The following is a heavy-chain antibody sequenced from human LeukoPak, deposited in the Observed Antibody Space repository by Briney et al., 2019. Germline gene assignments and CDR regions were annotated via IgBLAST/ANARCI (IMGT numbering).Heavy chain of an antibody. Sequence: PSETLSLTCNVSGGSISSSSYYWGWIRQPPGKGLEWIGSIYYSGSTYYNPSLKSRVTISVDTSKNQFSLKLSSVTAADTAVYYCARLAAAELYYFDYWGQGTLVTVSS. J-gene: IGHJ4*02. CDR2: IYYSGST. D-gene: IGHD6-13*01. CDR1: GGSISSSSYY. V-gene: IGHV4-39*01. CDR3: ARLAAAELYYFDY.